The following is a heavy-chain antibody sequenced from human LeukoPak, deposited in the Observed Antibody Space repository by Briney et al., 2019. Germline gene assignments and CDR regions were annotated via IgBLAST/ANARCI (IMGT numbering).Heavy chain of an antibody. CDR3: ARQGSAAAFFDY. CDR2: INHSGNT. CDR1: GGSISNYY. J-gene: IGHJ4*01. V-gene: IGHV4-34*01. Sequence: SETLSLTCTVSGGSISNYYWSWIRQPPGKGLEWIGEINHSGNTTYNPSLKSRVTISVDTSKNQFSLKLSSVTAADTAVYYCARQGSAAAFFDYWGHGNLATVSS. D-gene: IGHD2-2*01.